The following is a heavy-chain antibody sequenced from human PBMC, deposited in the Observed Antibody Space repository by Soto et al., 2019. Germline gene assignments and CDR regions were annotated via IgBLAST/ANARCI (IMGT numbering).Heavy chain of an antibody. CDR3: ARQLQVVAATDALDI. CDR2: ISPGDSDT. Sequence: GEALMISCKGSGYRFNSYSIGWVREMPWKGLVLREIISPGDSDTRHIPSFPGQVTMAAGKASTAAXLPCSSLKASDTAMYYCARQLQVVAATDALDIGGQGTMVTVS. D-gene: IGHD2-15*01. J-gene: IGHJ3*02. CDR1: GYRFNSYS. V-gene: IGHV5-51*01.